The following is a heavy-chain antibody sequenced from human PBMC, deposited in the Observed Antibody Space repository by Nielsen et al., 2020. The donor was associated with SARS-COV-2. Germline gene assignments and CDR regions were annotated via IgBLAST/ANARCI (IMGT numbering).Heavy chain of an antibody. V-gene: IGHV4-59*08. CDR1: GGSISSYY. J-gene: IGHJ2*01. Sequence: SETLSLTCTVSGGSISSYYWSWIRQHPGKGLEWIGYIYYSGSTYYNPSLKSRVTISVDTSKNQFSLKLSSVTAADTAVYYCARHEGAITIFGVVIIKYFDLWGRGTLVTVSS. CDR3: ARHEGAITIFGVVIIKYFDL. D-gene: IGHD3-3*01. CDR2: IYYSGST.